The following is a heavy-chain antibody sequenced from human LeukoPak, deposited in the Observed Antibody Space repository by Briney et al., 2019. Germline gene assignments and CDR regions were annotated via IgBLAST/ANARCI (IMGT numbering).Heavy chain of an antibody. Sequence: GGSLRLSCAASGFTFSSYAMSWVRQAPGKGLEWVSAISGSGGSTYYADSVKGRFTISRDNSKNTLYLQMNSLRAEDTAVYYCAREGKQWLITYYYYYGMDVWGQGTTVTVSS. J-gene: IGHJ6*02. D-gene: IGHD6-19*01. V-gene: IGHV3-23*01. CDR2: ISGSGGST. CDR1: GFTFSSYA. CDR3: AREGKQWLITYYYYYGMDV.